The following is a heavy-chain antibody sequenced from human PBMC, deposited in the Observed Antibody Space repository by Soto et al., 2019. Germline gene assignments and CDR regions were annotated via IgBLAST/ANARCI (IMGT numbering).Heavy chain of an antibody. CDR1: GGSVSSGNYY. CDR3: TRAPVSGSYCFDF. D-gene: IGHD1-26*01. V-gene: IGHV4-61*01. CDR2: IFHTGTT. Sequence: SETLSLTCPVSGGSVSSGNYYWSWIRQPPGKGLEWIGYIFHTGTTNYNPSLKSRVAISLDTSMNQFSLKLSSVTAADTAVYYCTRAPVSGSYCFDFWGQGTPVTVSS. J-gene: IGHJ4*02.